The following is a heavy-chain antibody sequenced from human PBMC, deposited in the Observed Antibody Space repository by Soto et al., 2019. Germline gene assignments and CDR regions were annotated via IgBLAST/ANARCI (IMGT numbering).Heavy chain of an antibody. D-gene: IGHD6-13*01. V-gene: IGHV4-61*01. CDR2: IYYSGST. J-gene: IGHJ4*02. CDR3: ARQYSSSWYTQYYFDY. Sequence: QVQLQESGPGLVKPSETLSLTCTVSGGSVSSGSYYWSWIRQPPGKGLEWIGYIYYSGSTNYNPSLQSRVTISVDTSKNQFSLKLSSVTAADTAVYYCARQYSSSWYTQYYFDYWGQGTLVTVSS. CDR1: GGSVSSGSYY.